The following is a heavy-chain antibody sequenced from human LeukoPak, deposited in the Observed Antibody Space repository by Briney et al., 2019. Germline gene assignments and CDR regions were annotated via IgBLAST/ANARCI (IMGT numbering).Heavy chain of an antibody. CDR2: ISSSSSYI. CDR1: GFTFSSYS. D-gene: IGHD3-10*01. J-gene: IGHJ4*02. Sequence: GGSLRLSCAASGFTFSSYSMNWVRQAPGKGLEWVSSISSSSSYIYYADSVKGRFTISRDNAKNSLYLQMNSLRAEDTAVYYCARALTVRGVIIQYYFDYWGQGTLVTVSS. V-gene: IGHV3-21*01. CDR3: ARALTVRGVIIQYYFDY.